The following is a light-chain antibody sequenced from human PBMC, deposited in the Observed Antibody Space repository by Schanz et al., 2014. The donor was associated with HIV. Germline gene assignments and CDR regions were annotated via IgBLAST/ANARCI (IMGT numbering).Light chain of an antibody. CDR3: QQYNNWPPYT. J-gene: IGKJ2*01. V-gene: IGKV1-9*01. CDR2: AAS. Sequence: IQLTQSPSSLSASVGDRVTITCRASQGISSYLAWYQQKPGKPPKLLIYAASTLQSGVPSRFSGSGSGTEFTLTISSLQSEDFAVYYCQQYNNWPPYTFGQGTKLEIK. CDR1: QGISSY.